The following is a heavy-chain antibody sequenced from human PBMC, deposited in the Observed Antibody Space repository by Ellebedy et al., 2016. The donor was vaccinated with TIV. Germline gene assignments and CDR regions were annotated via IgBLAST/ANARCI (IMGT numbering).Heavy chain of an antibody. J-gene: IGHJ4*02. Sequence: GESLKISCAASGFTLTTYAMTWVRQAPGKGLEWVSTISGSGDRTYYADSVRGRFTISRDNSRNTLYLQMTSLRAEDTAVYYCVRDFDFWGQGTLVTVSS. CDR3: VRDFDF. CDR2: ISGSGDRT. V-gene: IGHV3-23*01. CDR1: GFTLTTYA.